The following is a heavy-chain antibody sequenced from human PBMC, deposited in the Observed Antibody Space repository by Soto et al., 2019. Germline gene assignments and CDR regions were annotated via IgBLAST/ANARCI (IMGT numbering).Heavy chain of an antibody. CDR1: GYTFTGYY. V-gene: IGHV1-2*04. Sequence: ASVKVSCKASGYTFTGYYMHWVRQAPGQGLEWMGWINPNSGGTNYAQKFQGWVTMTRDTSISTAYMELSRLRSDDTAVYYCAREEGQVWPYDLWCGYQTSHLAYWSQRSLDTGSS. D-gene: IGHD3-3*01. CDR3: AREEGQVWPYDLWCGYQTSHLAY. CDR2: INPNSGGT. J-gene: IGHJ4*02.